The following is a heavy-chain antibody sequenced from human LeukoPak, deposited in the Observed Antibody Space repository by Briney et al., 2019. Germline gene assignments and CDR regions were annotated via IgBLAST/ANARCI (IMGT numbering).Heavy chain of an antibody. J-gene: IGHJ4*02. CDR2: IRSKTYGGTT. V-gene: IGHV3-49*04. CDR1: GFTFGDYA. Sequence: PGGSLRLSCTASGFTFGDYAMNWVRQAPGKGLEWVGFIRSKTYGGTTEYAASVKGRFTISRDDSKSIAYLQMNSLKTEDTAVYYCTRAAEITASALEAFDFWGQGTLVTVSS. D-gene: IGHD6-13*01. CDR3: TRAAEITASALEAFDF.